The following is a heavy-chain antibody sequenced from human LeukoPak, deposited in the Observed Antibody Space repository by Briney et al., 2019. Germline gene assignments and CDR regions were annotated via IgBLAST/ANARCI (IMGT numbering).Heavy chain of an antibody. V-gene: IGHV3-23*01. CDR1: GFTFSNYA. CDR2: ISNSGSST. D-gene: IGHD3-22*01. J-gene: IGHJ3*02. Sequence: PGGSLRLSCAASGFTFSNYAMIWVRQAPGKGLEWVSVISNSGSSTDYADSVKGRLTISRDNSKNTLYLQMNSLRAEDTAVYYCAKDPPRSRAIVDAFDIWGQGTLVTVSS. CDR3: AKDPPRSRAIVDAFDI.